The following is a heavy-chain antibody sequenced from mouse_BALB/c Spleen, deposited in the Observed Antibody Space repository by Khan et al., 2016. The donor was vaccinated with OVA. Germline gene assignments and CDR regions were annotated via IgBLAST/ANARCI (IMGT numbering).Heavy chain of an antibody. CDR2: INPTSGYT. Sequence: QVQLKESGTELAKPGASVKMSCKASGYTFTTYWMHWVKQRPGQGLEWIGYINPTSGYTDYNEKFKDKATLSADKSSSTAYMQLSSQTSEDSAVYYCARDRIDYWGEGTTLTVSS. CDR1: GYTFTTYW. J-gene: IGHJ2*01. CDR3: ARDRIDY. V-gene: IGHV1-7*01.